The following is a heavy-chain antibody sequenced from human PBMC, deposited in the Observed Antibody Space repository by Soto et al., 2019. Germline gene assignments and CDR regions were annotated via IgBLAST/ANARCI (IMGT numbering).Heavy chain of an antibody. J-gene: IGHJ6*02. CDR1: GYSFTRYW. D-gene: IGHD2-2*01. V-gene: IGHV5-51*01. Sequence: PGESLKISCKGSGYSFTRYWIGWVRQMPGKGLEWMGIMYRGDSDTRYSPSFQGQVTISADKSISTAYLQWSSLKASDTAMYYCARTTTSRNSYAIDACGQGTTVSASS. CDR3: ARTTTSRNSYAIDA. CDR2: MYRGDSDT.